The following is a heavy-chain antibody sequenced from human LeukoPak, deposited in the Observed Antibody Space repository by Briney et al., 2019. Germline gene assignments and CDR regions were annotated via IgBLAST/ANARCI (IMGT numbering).Heavy chain of an antibody. D-gene: IGHD3-22*01. CDR1: GYTFTSYD. Sequence: ASVKVSCKASGYTFTSYDINWVRQATGQGLEWMGWMNPNSGNTGYAQKFQGRVTMTRNTSISTAYMELSSLRSEDTAVYYCARPPYYDSSGYHLYYYGMDVWGQGTTVTVSS. J-gene: IGHJ6*02. CDR3: ARPPYYDSSGYHLYYYGMDV. V-gene: IGHV1-8*01. CDR2: MNPNSGNT.